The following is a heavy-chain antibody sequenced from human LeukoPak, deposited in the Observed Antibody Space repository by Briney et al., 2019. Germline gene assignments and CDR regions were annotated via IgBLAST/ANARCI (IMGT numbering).Heavy chain of an antibody. CDR3: ARCIAVAGKVFDY. CDR2: IYPGDSDT. V-gene: IGHV5-51*01. J-gene: IGHJ4*02. D-gene: IGHD6-19*01. Sequence: PGESLKISCKGSGYSFTSYWIGWVRQMPGKGLEWMGIIYPGDSDTGYSPSFQGQVTISADKSISTAYLQWSSLKASDTAMYYCARCIAVAGKVFDYWGQGTLVTVSS. CDR1: GYSFTSYW.